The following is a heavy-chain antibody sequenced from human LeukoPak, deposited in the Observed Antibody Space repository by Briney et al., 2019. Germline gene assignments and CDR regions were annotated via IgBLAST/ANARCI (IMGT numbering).Heavy chain of an antibody. CDR3: AKYYGSGNYYNPFDY. CDR1: GFTFSSYA. Sequence: GGSLRLSCAASGFTFSSYAMSWVRQAPGKGLEWVSAISGSGGSTYYADSVKGRFTISRDNSKNTLYLQMNSLRAEDTAVYYCAKYYGSGNYYNPFDYWGQGTLVTVSS. J-gene: IGHJ4*02. V-gene: IGHV3-23*01. CDR2: ISGSGGST. D-gene: IGHD3-10*01.